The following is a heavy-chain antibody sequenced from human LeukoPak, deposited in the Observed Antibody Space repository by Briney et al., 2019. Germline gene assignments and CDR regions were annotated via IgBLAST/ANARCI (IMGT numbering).Heavy chain of an antibody. Sequence: PSETLSLTCTVSGDSISSGSYSWGWIRQPPGKGLEWIGSIHYSGGTYYNPSLNSRVTISVDTPKNQFSLKLSSVTAADTAVYYCARPLASGWYSWFDPWGQGTLVTVSS. D-gene: IGHD6-19*01. CDR2: IHYSGGT. J-gene: IGHJ5*02. V-gene: IGHV4-39*01. CDR3: ARPLASGWYSWFDP. CDR1: GDSISSGSYS.